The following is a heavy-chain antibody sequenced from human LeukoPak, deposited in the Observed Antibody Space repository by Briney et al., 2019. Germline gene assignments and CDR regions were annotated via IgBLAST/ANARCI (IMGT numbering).Heavy chain of an antibody. J-gene: IGHJ4*02. CDR1: RFTFSSYA. CDR2: ISGSGGST. Sequence: PGGSLRLSCAASRFTFSSYAMSWVRQAPGKGLEWVSAISGSGGSTYYADSVKGRFTISRDNSKNTLYLQINSLRAEDTALYYCAKDLDYYGSGTAQIDYWGQGTLVTVSS. CDR3: AKDLDYYGSGTAQIDY. V-gene: IGHV3-23*01. D-gene: IGHD3-10*01.